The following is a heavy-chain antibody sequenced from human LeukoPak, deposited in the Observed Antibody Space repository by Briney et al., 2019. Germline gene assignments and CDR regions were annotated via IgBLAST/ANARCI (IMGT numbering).Heavy chain of an antibody. J-gene: IGHJ4*02. D-gene: IGHD5-18*01. Sequence: GESLKISCKGSGYSFTSYWIGWVRQMPGKGLEWMGIIYPGDSDARYSPSFQGQVTISADKSISTAYLQWSSLKASDTAMYYCARPTSGRGYSYGYVDYWGQGTLVTVSS. CDR2: IYPGDSDA. CDR1: GYSFTSYW. CDR3: ARPTSGRGYSYGYVDY. V-gene: IGHV5-51*01.